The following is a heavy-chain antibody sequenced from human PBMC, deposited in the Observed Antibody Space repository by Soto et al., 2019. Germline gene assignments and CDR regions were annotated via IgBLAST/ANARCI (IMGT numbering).Heavy chain of an antibody. D-gene: IGHD3-3*01. J-gene: IGHJ5*02. Sequence: SETLSLTCAVYGGSFSGYYWSWIRQPPGKGLEWIGEINHSGSTNYNPSLKSRVTISVDTSKNRFSLKLSSVNAADTAVYSCALCCCFGSGRVWFALCGRGTLVIVSS. CDR3: ALCCCFGSGRVWFAL. CDR2: INHSGST. CDR1: GGSFSGYY. V-gene: IGHV4-34*01.